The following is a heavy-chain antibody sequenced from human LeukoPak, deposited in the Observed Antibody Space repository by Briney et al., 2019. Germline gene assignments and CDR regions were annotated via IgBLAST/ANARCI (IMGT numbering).Heavy chain of an antibody. V-gene: IGHV4-38-2*01. CDR3: ARSGSSFLFDY. CDR1: GYSISSGYY. D-gene: IGHD1-26*01. J-gene: IGHJ4*02. Sequence: SGTLSLTCAVSGYSISSGYYWGWIRQPPGKGLEWIGSIYHSGSTYYNPSLKSRVTISVDTSKNQFSLKLSSVTAADTAVYYCARSGSSFLFDYWGQGTLVTVSS. CDR2: IYHSGST.